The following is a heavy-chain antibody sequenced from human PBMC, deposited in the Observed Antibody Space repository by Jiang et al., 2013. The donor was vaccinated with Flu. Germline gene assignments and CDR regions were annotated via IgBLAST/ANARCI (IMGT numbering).Heavy chain of an antibody. CDR2: INTNTGNP. J-gene: IGHJ4*02. CDR3: ARAGRAGSSGWYDYFEY. V-gene: IGHV7-4-1*02. Sequence: QSGSELKKPGASVKVSCKASGYSFTSYAMNWMRQAPGQGLEWMGWINTNTGNPTYAQGFTGRFVFSLDTSVSTAYLEISSLKAEDTAVYYCARAGRAGSSGWYDYFEYWGQGTLITVSS. CDR1: GYSFTSYA. D-gene: IGHD6-19*01.